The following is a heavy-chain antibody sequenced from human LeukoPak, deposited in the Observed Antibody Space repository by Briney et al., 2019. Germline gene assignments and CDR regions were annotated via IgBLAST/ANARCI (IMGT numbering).Heavy chain of an antibody. D-gene: IGHD6-13*01. CDR2: IYYSGDT. J-gene: IGHJ5*02. Sequence: GSLRLSCSASGFTFSTYNMNWVRQAPGKGLEWIGSIYYSGDTYYNPSLRSRVIISVDTSKNQFSLKLTPVTAADTAVYYCARSSAAEGPTHNWFGPWGQGTLVTVPS. V-gene: IGHV4-59*05. CDR3: ARSSAAEGPTHNWFGP. CDR1: GFTFSTYN.